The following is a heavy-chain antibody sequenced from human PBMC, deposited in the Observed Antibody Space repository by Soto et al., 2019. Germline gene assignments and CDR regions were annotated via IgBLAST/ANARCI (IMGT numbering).Heavy chain of an antibody. V-gene: IGHV3-33*01. CDR1: GYTFSSHG. CDR3: LREDSSGWYAGH. CDR2: IWYDGSKK. Sequence: GGSLRLSCTASGYTFSSHGIHWVRQAPGKGLEWVATIWYDGSKKTYADSVEGRFTIARDDSKNTVYLQMDSLRAEDTAMYYCLREDSSGWYAGHWGQGTLVTVSS. J-gene: IGHJ4*02. D-gene: IGHD6-19*01.